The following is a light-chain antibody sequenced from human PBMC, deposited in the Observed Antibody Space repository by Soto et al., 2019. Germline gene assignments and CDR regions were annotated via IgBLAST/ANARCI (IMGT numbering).Light chain of an antibody. CDR2: DAP. Sequence: EIVLTQSPATLSLSPGERATLSCRASQSVSSYLVWYQQKPGQAPRLLIYDAPNRATGIPARFSGSGSGTDFTLTNSSLGPEDFAVYYCQQRSTWPPTFGQGTRLEIK. J-gene: IGKJ5*01. V-gene: IGKV3-11*01. CDR3: QQRSTWPPT. CDR1: QSVSSY.